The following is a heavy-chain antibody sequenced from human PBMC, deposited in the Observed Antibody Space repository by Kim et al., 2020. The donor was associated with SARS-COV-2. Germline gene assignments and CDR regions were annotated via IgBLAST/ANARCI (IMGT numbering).Heavy chain of an antibody. V-gene: IGHV3-30*04. CDR3: AGCPYSSSWYWFDP. CDR2: ISYDGSNK. CDR1: GFTFSSYA. Sequence: GALRLSCAASGFTFSSYAMHWVRQAPGKGLEWVAVISYDGSNKYYADSVKGRFTISRDNSKNTLYLQMNSLRAEDTAVYYCAGCPYSSSWYWFDPWGQGTLVTVSS. D-gene: IGHD6-13*01. J-gene: IGHJ5*02.